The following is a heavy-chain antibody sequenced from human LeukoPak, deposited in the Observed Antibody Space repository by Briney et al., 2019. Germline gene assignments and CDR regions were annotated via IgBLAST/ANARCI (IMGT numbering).Heavy chain of an antibody. V-gene: IGHV3-48*02. CDR2: ITASGTAM. Sequence: GALRLSCAASGFTFSSYSMNWVRQAPGKGLEWVSHITASGTAMFYADSVKGRFTISRDNAKNSLYLQMNSLRDEDTAVYYCASSGSYRFDYWGQGTLVTVSS. D-gene: IGHD1-26*01. J-gene: IGHJ4*02. CDR1: GFTFSSYS. CDR3: ASSGSYRFDY.